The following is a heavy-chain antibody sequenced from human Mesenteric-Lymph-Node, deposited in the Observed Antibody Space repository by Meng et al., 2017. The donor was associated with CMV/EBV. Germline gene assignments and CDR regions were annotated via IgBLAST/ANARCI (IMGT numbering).Heavy chain of an antibody. CDR3: ARGPDFTISGVVFDS. Sequence: SGFSVSNYSMSWVRQAPGKGLEWVASINGGSSYIFYADSVQGRFTISRDNAKKSLYVQMNILRVEDTAMYYCARGPDFTISGVVFDSWGQGMLVTVSS. CDR2: INGGSSYI. CDR1: GFSVSNYS. J-gene: IGHJ4*02. D-gene: IGHD3-3*01. V-gene: IGHV3-21*01.